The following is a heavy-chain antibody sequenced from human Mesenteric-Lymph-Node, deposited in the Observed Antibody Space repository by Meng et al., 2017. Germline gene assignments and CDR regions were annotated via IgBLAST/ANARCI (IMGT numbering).Heavy chain of an antibody. V-gene: IGHV4-34*01. CDR3: ARGSSIAARAFDY. J-gene: IGHJ4*02. CDR2: INHSGST. Sequence: SETLSLTCAVYGGSFSGYYWSWIRQPPGKGLEWIGEINHSGSTNYNPSLKSRVTISVDTSKNQFSLKLSSVTAGDTAVYYCARGSSIAARAFDYWGQGTLVTVS. CDR1: GGSFSGYY. D-gene: IGHD6-6*01.